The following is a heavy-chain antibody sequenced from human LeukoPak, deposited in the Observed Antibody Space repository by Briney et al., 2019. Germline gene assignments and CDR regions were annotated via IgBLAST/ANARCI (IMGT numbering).Heavy chain of an antibody. Sequence: LRLSCVGSXXTXXXXAMSWXRXAPEXGLXXVSGIYESGQTTHYADSVKGRFSISRDNSKNTLYLQMNSLRAEDTAVYYCASPPDLRSDAFDIWGQGTMVTVSS. CDR3: ASPPDLRSDAFDI. D-gene: IGHD4-17*01. CDR1: XXTXXXXA. CDR2: IYESGQTT. J-gene: IGHJ3*02. V-gene: IGHV3-23*01.